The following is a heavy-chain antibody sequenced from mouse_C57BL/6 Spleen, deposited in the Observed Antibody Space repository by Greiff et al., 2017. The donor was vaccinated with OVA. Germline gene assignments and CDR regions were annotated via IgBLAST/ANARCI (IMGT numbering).Heavy chain of an antibody. CDR1: GYTFTDYE. CDR2: IDPETGGT. J-gene: IGHJ3*01. V-gene: IGHV1-15*01. Sequence: QVQLQQSGAELVRPGASVTLSCKASGYTFTDYEMHWVKQTPVHGLEWIGAIDPETGGTAYNQKFKGKAILTADKSSSTAYMELRSLTSEDSAVYYGTRRSGTSAWFAYWGQGTLVTVSA. CDR3: TRRSGTSAWFAY. D-gene: IGHD4-1*01.